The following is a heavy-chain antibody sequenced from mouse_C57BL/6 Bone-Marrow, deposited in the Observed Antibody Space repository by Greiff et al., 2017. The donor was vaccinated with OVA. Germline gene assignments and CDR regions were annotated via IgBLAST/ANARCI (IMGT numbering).Heavy chain of an antibody. CDR1: GYAFSSSW. V-gene: IGHV1-82*01. D-gene: IGHD2-4*01. Sequence: QVQLQQSGPELVKPGASVKISCKASGYAFSSSWMNWVKQRPGKGLEWIGRIYPGDGDTNYNGKFKGKATLTADKSSSTAYMQLSSLTSEDSAVYFCARTEYDYDGYWGQGTTLTVSS. CDR2: IYPGDGDT. CDR3: ARTEYDYDGY. J-gene: IGHJ2*01.